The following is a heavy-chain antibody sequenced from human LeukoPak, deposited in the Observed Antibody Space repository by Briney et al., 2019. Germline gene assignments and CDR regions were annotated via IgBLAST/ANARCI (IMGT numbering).Heavy chain of an antibody. CDR1: GYTFTSYA. V-gene: IGHV1-2*02. CDR2: ITPSGGT. J-gene: IGHJ4*02. D-gene: IGHD3-9*01. CDR3: ARSSRYDIWTGYPY. Sequence: ASVKVSCKASGYTFTSYAMHWVRQAPGQGLEWMGWITPSGGTNYPQKFQGRVAITRDTSITTAYMDLSRLRSDDTAVYYCARSSRYDIWTGYPYWGQGTLVTVSP.